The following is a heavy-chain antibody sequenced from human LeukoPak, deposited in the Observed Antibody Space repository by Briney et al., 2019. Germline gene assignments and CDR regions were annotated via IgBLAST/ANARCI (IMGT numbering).Heavy chain of an antibody. Sequence: GGSLRLSCAASGFTFSSYSMNWVRQAPGKGLEWVSSISSSSSYIYYADSVKGRFTISRDNAKSSLYLQMNSLRAEDTAVYYCAREVNYYGSGSWDYWGQGPLVTVSS. CDR3: AREVNYYGSGSWDY. D-gene: IGHD3-10*01. V-gene: IGHV3-21*01. CDR2: ISSSSSYI. J-gene: IGHJ4*02. CDR1: GFTFSSYS.